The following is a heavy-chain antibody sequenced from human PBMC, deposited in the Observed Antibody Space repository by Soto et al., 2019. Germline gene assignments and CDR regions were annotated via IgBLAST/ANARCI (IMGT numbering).Heavy chain of an antibody. Sequence: QVQLVESGGGVVQPGGSLRLSCAASGFTFRNYAMHWVRQAPGKGLECLAVIAYDGSNAFYRDSVKGRFTISRENSKKTLYLHMNSLRSEDTGVQYCAKGDREDILVVVDARPGEYGSDVWGQGTTGTVSS. CDR2: IAYDGSNA. J-gene: IGHJ6*02. CDR1: GFTFRNYA. V-gene: IGHV3-30-3*01. D-gene: IGHD2-15*01. CDR3: AKGDREDILVVVDARPGEYGSDV.